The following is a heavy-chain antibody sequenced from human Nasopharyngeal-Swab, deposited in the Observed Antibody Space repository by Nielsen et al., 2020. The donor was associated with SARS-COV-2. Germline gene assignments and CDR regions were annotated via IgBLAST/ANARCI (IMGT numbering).Heavy chain of an antibody. CDR2: ISSSSSYI. V-gene: IGHV3-21*01. CDR3: ASQNNYGSGSYNFDY. J-gene: IGHJ4*02. Sequence: GESLKISCVASGFTFSSYNMNWVRQAPGKGLEWVSSISSSSSYINYADSVKGRFTISRDNAKSSLYLQMNSLRAEDTAVYYCASQNNYGSGSYNFDYWGQGILVTVSS. CDR1: GFTFSSYN. D-gene: IGHD3-10*01.